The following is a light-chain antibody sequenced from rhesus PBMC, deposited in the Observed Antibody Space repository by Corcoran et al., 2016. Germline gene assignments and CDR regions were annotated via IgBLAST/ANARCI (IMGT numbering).Light chain of an antibody. Sequence: QAALTQPPSVSGSPGHSVTISCTGTSSDIGGYNYVSWYQQHPGKAPKLLIYDVTKWPSGVSDRFSGSKSGNTASLTISGLQAEDEADYYCSSYGGSNTYIYGGGTRLTVL. CDR2: DVT. CDR3: SSYGGSNTYI. V-gene: IGLV2-23*01. J-gene: IGLJ1*01. CDR1: SSDIGGYNY.